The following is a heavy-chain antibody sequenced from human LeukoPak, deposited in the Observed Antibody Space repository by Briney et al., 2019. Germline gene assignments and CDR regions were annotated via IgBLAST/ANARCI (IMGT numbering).Heavy chain of an antibody. Sequence: PVGSLRLSCAASGFTFSSYAMSWVRQAPGKGLEWVSAISGSGGSTYYADSVKGRFTISRDNSKSTLYLQMNSLRAEDTAVYYCAKDRSGWYTAVFDYWGQGTLVTVSS. CDR1: GFTFSSYA. CDR3: AKDRSGWYTAVFDY. J-gene: IGHJ4*02. D-gene: IGHD6-19*01. V-gene: IGHV3-23*01. CDR2: ISGSGGST.